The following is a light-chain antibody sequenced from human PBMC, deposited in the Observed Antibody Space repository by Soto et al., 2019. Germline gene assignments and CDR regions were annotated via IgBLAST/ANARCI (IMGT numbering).Light chain of an antibody. V-gene: IGKV2-28*01. Sequence: DIVMTQSPLSLRVTPGEPVSISCRSSQSLLHSSGYNYLHWYLQKPGQSPQLLISLGSDRASGVPDRFSGSGSGTDFTLKITRVEAEDVGVYYCMQPLQTPWTFGQGTKVDIK. CDR2: LGS. J-gene: IGKJ1*01. CDR3: MQPLQTPWT. CDR1: QSLLHSSGYNY.